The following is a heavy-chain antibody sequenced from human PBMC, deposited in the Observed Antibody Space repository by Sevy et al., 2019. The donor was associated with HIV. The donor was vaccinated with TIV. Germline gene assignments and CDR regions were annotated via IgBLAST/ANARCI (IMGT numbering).Heavy chain of an antibody. CDR1: GLTFSNYW. V-gene: IGHV3-74*01. CDR3: AQRVPLDL. J-gene: IGHJ2*01. CDR2: INGDGSST. Sequence: GGSLRLSCAASGLTFSNYWMHWARQAPGKGLVWVSRINGDGSSTTYADSVKGRFTISRDNAKNTLYLQMNSLRAEDTAVYYCAQRVPLDLWGRGTLVTVSS.